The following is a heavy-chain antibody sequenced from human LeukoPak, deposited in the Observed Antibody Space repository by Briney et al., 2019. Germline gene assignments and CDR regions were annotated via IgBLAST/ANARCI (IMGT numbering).Heavy chain of an antibody. CDR3: ARVPRSYYYYYCMDV. J-gene: IGHJ6*03. V-gene: IGHV4-59*01. CDR2: IYYSGSS. Sequence: PSETLSLTCTVSGGSISSYHWSWIRQPPGKGLEWLGYIYYSGSSNYNPSLKSRVTMSADTSKNQFSLKLSSVTAADTAVYYCARVPRSYYYYYCMDVWGKGTTVTVSS. CDR1: GGSISSYH.